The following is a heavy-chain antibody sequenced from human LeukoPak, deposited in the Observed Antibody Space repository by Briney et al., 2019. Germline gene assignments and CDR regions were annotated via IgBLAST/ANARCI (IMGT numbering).Heavy chain of an antibody. CDR1: GFTFSNYA. V-gene: IGHV3-23*01. J-gene: IGHJ6*02. D-gene: IGHD3-3*01. CDR2: ITDSGDST. CDR3: ARGEQHYDFWSGYYSPYYYGMDV. Sequence: GGSLRLSCAASGFTFSNYAMSWVRQAPGKGLEWISTITDSGDSTYYTDSVKGRFTISRDNSKSTLYLQMNSLRGEDTAVYYCARGEQHYDFWSGYYSPYYYGMDVWGQGTTVTVSS.